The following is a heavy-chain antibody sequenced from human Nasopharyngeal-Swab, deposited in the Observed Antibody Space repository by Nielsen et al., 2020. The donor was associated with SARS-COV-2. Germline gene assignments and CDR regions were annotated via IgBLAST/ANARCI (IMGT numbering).Heavy chain of an antibody. J-gene: IGHJ4*02. Sequence: ASVKVSCKASGYTFTSYGISWVRQAPAQGLEWMGWISAYNGNTNYAQKLQGRVTMTTDTSTSTAYMELMSLRSDYTAVYYCARVGPDIVVVVAAAPDYWGQGTLVTVSS. CDR3: ARVGPDIVVVVAAAPDY. CDR1: GYTFTSYG. V-gene: IGHV1-18*01. D-gene: IGHD2-15*01. CDR2: ISAYNGNT.